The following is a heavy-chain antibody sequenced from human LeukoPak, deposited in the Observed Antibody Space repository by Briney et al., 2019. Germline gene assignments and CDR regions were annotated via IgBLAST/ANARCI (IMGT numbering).Heavy chain of an antibody. CDR2: IYHSGST. J-gene: IGHJ4*02. Sequence: SETLFLTCAVSGGSISSGGYSWSWIRQPPGKGLEWIGYIYHSGSTYYNPSLKSRVTISVDTSKNKFSLKLSSVTAADTAVYYCARHGVGRGGDFDYWGQGTLVTVSS. D-gene: IGHD3-10*01. CDR1: GGSISSGGYS. V-gene: IGHV4-30-2*01. CDR3: ARHGVGRGGDFDY.